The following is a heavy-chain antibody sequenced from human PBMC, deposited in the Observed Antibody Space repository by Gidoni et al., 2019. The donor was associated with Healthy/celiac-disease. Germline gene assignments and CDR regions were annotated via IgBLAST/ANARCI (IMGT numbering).Heavy chain of an antibody. J-gene: IGHJ3*02. CDR1: GCTFSSYG. V-gene: IGHV3-33*01. D-gene: IGHD1-1*01. CDR3: ARDGKEVSVAFDI. CDR2: IWYDGSNK. Sequence: QVQMVEPVGGLVQPGRFLRLSCAASGCTFSSYGMHWVRQAPGKGLEWVAVIWYDGSNKYYADSVKGRFTISRDNSKNTLYLQMNSLRAEDTAVYYCARDGKEVSVAFDIWGQGTMVTVSS.